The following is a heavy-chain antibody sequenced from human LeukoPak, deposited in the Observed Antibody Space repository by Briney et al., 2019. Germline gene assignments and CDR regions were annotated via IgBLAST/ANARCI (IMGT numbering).Heavy chain of an antibody. CDR3: AREKSAYYDILTGYYRTDYFDY. V-gene: IGHV4-34*01. J-gene: IGHJ4*02. CDR2: IDHSGST. Sequence: SETLSLTCAVYGGSFSGYYWRWIRQPPGKGLEWIGEIDHSGSTNYNPSLKSRVTISVDTSKNQFSLKLSSVTAADTAVYYCAREKSAYYDILTGYYRTDYFDYWGQGTLVTVSS. CDR1: GGSFSGYY. D-gene: IGHD3-9*01.